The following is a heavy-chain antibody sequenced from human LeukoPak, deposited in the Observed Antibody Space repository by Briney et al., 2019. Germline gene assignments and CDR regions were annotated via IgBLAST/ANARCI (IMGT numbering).Heavy chain of an antibody. V-gene: IGHV1-8*01. CDR2: MNPNSGNT. CDR1: GYTFTSYD. CDR3: ARAPYSSSFYFWFDP. Sequence: ASVKVSCKASGYTFTSYDINWVRQATGQGLEWMGWMNPNSGNTGYAQKFQGRVTMTRNTSISTAYMELSSLRSEDTAVYYCARAPYSSSFYFWFDPWGLGTLVTVSS. J-gene: IGHJ5*02. D-gene: IGHD6-6*01.